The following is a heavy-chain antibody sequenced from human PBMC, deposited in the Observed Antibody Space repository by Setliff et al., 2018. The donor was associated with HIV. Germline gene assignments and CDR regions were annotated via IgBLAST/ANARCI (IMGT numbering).Heavy chain of an antibody. D-gene: IGHD2-15*01. Sequence: ASETLSLTCTVSGVSLSSESYYWGWVRQPPGKALEWVGSMYYNGKIFYNPSLRSRVTIFVDSSKNELSLRLQSVTAADTAVYYCARRGESTGSWFSSWYSYDMDVWGQGTTVTVS. CDR1: GVSLSSESYY. CDR2: MYYNGKI. V-gene: IGHV4-39*01. CDR3: ARRGESTGSWFSSWYSYDMDV. J-gene: IGHJ6*02.